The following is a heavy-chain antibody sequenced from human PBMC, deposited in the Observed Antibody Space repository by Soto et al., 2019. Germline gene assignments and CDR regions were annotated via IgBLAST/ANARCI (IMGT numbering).Heavy chain of an antibody. Sequence: QVQLQESGPGLVKPSQTLSLTCTVSGGSIGSGGDYYWTWIRQHPGKGLEWFGYINHRGSTYQNPPLKGRVTMSVDPSKNQFTLNLSSVTAADTAVYYCARELPAARGRSLDFWGQGILVTVSS. J-gene: IGHJ4*02. V-gene: IGHV4-31*03. CDR1: GGSIGSGGDYY. CDR3: ARELPAARGRSLDF. D-gene: IGHD2-2*01. CDR2: INHRGST.